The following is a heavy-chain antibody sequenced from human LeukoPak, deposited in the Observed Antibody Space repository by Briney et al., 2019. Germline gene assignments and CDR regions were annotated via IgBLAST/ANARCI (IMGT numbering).Heavy chain of an antibody. CDR1: GYTFTSYG. CDR2: SSAYNGNT. CDR3: AREDCSGGSCYRPHDAFDI. D-gene: IGHD2-15*01. Sequence: GASVKVSCKASGYTFTSYGISWVRQAPGQGLEWMGWSSAYNGNTNYAQKLQGRVTMTTDTSTSTAYMELRSLRSDDTAVYYCAREDCSGGSCYRPHDAFDIWGQGTMVTVSS. J-gene: IGHJ3*02. V-gene: IGHV1-18*01.